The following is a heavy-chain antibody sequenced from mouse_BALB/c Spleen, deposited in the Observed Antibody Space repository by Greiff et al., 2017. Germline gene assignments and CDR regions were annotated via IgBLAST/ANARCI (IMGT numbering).Heavy chain of an antibody. J-gene: IGHJ2*01. D-gene: IGHD2-1*01. CDR1: GFNIKDYY. CDR3: NEVGNYDY. V-gene: IGHV14-4*02. Sequence: VQLKQSGAELVRSGASVKLSCTASGFNIKDYYMHWVKQRPEQGLEWIGWIDPENGDTEYAPKFQGKATMTADTSSNTAYLQLSSLTSEDTAVYYCNEVGNYDYWGQGTTLTVSS. CDR2: IDPENGDT.